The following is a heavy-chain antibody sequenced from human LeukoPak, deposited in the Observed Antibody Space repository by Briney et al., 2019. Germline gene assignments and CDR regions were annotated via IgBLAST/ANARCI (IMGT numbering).Heavy chain of an antibody. J-gene: IGHJ4*02. CDR2: ISYDGSNK. CDR3: ARDRDSSGYLDY. Sequence: GGSLRPSCAASGFIFSDYTMNWVRQAPGKGLEWVAVISYDGSNKYYADSVKGRFTISRDNSKNTLYLQMNSLRAEDTAVYYCARDRDSSGYLDYWGQGTLVTVSS. D-gene: IGHD3-22*01. CDR1: GFIFSDYT. V-gene: IGHV3-30*04.